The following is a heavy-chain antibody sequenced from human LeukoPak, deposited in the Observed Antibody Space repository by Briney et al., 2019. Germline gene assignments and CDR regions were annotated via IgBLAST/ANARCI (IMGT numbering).Heavy chain of an antibody. CDR1: GFTFSSYA. CDR2: ISYDGSNK. J-gene: IGHJ6*03. CDR3: ARVYVTTTYYYYYYMDV. V-gene: IGHV3-30-3*01. Sequence: GGSLRLSCAASGFTFSSYAMHWVRQAPGKGLEWVAVISYDGSNKYYADSVKGRFTISRDNAKNSLYLQMNSLRAEDTAVYYCARVYVTTTYYYYYYMDVWGKGTTVTVSS. D-gene: IGHD4-17*01.